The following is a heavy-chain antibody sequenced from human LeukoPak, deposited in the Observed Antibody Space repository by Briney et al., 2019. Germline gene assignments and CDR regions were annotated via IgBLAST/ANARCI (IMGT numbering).Heavy chain of an antibody. CDR1: GYTFTDYY. J-gene: IGHJ4*02. Sequence: ASVKVSCKASGYTFTDYYMHWVRQASGQGLEWMGWINPNSGGTNYAQKFQGRVTMTRDTSISTSYMELSRLRSDDTAVYFCATITVTDSDYWGQGTLVTVSS. D-gene: IGHD4-17*01. CDR3: ATITVTDSDY. CDR2: INPNSGGT. V-gene: IGHV1-2*02.